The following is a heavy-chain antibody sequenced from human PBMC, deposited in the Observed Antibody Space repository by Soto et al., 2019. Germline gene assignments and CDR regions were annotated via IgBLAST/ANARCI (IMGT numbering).Heavy chain of an antibody. J-gene: IGHJ5*02. CDR2: VYFTGTT. Sequence: PSETLSLTCTVSGDSISAYYWSWMRQPPGKGLEWVGYVYFTGTTNYNSSLKSRVAISEDTSKNQISLKLTSVTAADTGLYYCARARNRYFDTSGNYRFTSWGQGTLVTVSS. CDR3: ARARNRYFDTSGNYRFTS. V-gene: IGHV4-59*01. D-gene: IGHD3-22*01. CDR1: GDSISAYY.